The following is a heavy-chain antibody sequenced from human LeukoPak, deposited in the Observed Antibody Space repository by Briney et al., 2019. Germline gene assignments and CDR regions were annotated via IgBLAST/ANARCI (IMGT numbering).Heavy chain of an antibody. Sequence: SETLSLTCTVSGGSISSHYWSWIRQPPGKGLEWIGYIYYSGSTSYNPSLKSRVTISVDTSKNQFSLKLSSVTAADTAVYYCARGSVVQAAMGGWFDPWGQGTLVTVSS. D-gene: IGHD2-2*01. CDR1: GGSISSHY. J-gene: IGHJ5*02. V-gene: IGHV4-59*11. CDR3: ARGSVVQAAMGGWFDP. CDR2: IYYSGST.